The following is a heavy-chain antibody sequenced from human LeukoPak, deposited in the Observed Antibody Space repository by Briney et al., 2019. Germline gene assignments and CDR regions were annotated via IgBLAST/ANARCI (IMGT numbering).Heavy chain of an antibody. Sequence: GRSLRLSCAASGFTFDDYAMHWVRQAPGKGPEWVSGISWNSGSIGYADSVKGRFTISRDNAKNSLFLQMSSLRAEDTAVYYCARDAGGSGWYYWGQGTPVTVSS. CDR1: GFTFDDYA. CDR3: ARDAGGSGWYY. J-gene: IGHJ4*02. CDR2: ISWNSGSI. V-gene: IGHV3-9*01. D-gene: IGHD6-19*01.